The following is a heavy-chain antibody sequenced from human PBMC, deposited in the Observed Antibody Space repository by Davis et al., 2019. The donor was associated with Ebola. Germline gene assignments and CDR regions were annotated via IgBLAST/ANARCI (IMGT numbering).Heavy chain of an antibody. V-gene: IGHV1-69*13. J-gene: IGHJ6*02. CDR3: ARDCSGGSCYYRDYYYYGMDV. CDR1: GGTFSSYA. CDR2: IIPIFGTA. D-gene: IGHD2-15*01. Sequence: SVKVSCKASGGTFSSYAISWVRQAPGQELEWMGGIIPIFGTANYAQKFQGRVTITADESTSTAYMELSSLRSEDTAVYYCARDCSGGSCYYRDYYYYGMDVWGQGTTVTVSS.